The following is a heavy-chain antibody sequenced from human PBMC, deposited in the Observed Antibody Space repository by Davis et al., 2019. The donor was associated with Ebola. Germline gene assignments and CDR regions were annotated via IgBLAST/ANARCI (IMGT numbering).Heavy chain of an antibody. V-gene: IGHV4-39*02. CDR2: IYYSGST. CDR3: ARDDYSKPFDY. D-gene: IGHD4-11*01. J-gene: IGHJ4*02. CDR1: GGSISSSSYY. Sequence: SETLSLTCTVSGGSISSSSYYWGWIRQPPGKGLEWIGSIYYSGSTYYNPSLKSRVTISVDTSKNQFSLKLSSVTAADTAVYYCARDDYSKPFDYWGQGTLVTVSS.